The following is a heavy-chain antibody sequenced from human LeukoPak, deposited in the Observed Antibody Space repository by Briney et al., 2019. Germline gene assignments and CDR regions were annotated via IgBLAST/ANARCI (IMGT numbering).Heavy chain of an antibody. CDR1: GGSFSGYY. J-gene: IGHJ5*02. V-gene: IGHV4-34*01. CDR3: ARVVVPAAIDWFDP. Sequence: SETLSLTCAVYGGSFSGYYWSWIRQPPGKGLDWIGEINHSGSTNYNPSLKSRVTISVDTSKNQFSLKLSSVTAADTAVYYCARVVVPAAIDWFDPWGQGTLVTVSS. D-gene: IGHD2-2*01. CDR2: INHSGST.